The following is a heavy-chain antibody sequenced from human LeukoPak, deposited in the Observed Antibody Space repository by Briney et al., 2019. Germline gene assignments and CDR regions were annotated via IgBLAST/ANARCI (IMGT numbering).Heavy chain of an antibody. J-gene: IGHJ4*02. V-gene: IGHV3-21*01. D-gene: IGHD6-13*01. CDR2: ISSSGTYI. CDR1: GFTFSTYS. CDR3: TRAALTTGGSSYFDY. Sequence: GGSLRLSCAASGFTFSTYSMNWVRQAPGKGLEWVSSISSSGTYIYYADSVKGRFTISRDNAKNSLYLQMNSLRAEDTAVYYCTRAALTTGGSSYFDYWGQGTLVTVSS.